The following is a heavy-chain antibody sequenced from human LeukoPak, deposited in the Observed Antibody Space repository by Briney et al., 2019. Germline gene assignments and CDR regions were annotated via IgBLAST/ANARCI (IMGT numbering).Heavy chain of an antibody. CDR1: GGSISSYY. Sequence: SETLSLTCTVSGGSISSYYWSWIRQPPGKGLEWIGDIYYSGSTNYNPSLKSRVTISVDTSKNQFSLKLSSVTAADTAVYYCTRASRGYSYGFAEYWGQGTLVTVSS. CDR3: TRASRGYSYGFAEY. CDR2: IYYSGST. J-gene: IGHJ4*02. V-gene: IGHV4-59*08. D-gene: IGHD5-18*01.